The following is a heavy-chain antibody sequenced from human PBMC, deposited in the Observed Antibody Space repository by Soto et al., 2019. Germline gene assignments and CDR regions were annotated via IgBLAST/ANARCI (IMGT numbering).Heavy chain of an antibody. CDR2: IIPIFGTA. J-gene: IGHJ6*02. CDR3: ARDSIPPRDYYYYGMDV. V-gene: IGHV1-69*13. CDR1: GGTFSSYA. Sequence: GASVKVSCKASGGTFSSYAISWVRQAPGQGLEWMGGIIPIFGTANYAQKFQGRVTITADESTSTAYMELSSLRSEDTAVYYCARDSIPPRDYYYYGMDVWGQGTTVTVSS. D-gene: IGHD4-4*01.